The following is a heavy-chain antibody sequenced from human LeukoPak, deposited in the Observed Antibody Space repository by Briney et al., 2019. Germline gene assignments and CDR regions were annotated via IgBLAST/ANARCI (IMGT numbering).Heavy chain of an antibody. CDR2: MNPNSNNT. D-gene: IGHD4-11*01. CDR1: GGTFSSYA. Sequence: ASVKVSCKASGGTFSSYAISWVRQASGQGLEWMGSMNPNSNNTDYAQKFQGRVTMTRNTSIRTAYMELSSLRSEDTAVYYCARGLRRLGAFDFWGQGTLVTVSS. J-gene: IGHJ3*01. V-gene: IGHV1-8*02. CDR3: ARGLRRLGAFDF.